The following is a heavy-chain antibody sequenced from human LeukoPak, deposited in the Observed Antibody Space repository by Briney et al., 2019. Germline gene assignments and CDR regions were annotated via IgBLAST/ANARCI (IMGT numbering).Heavy chain of an antibody. V-gene: IGHV3-23*01. CDR3: AKMTIRIAVAGDWYFDL. CDR1: GFTFSSYA. Sequence: GGSLRLSCAASGFTFSSYAMSWVRQAPGKGLEWVSAISGSGGSTYYADSVKGRFTISRDNSKNTLYLQMNSLRAEDTAVYYCAKMTIRIAVAGDWYFDLWGRGTLVTVSS. D-gene: IGHD6-19*01. CDR2: ISGSGGST. J-gene: IGHJ2*01.